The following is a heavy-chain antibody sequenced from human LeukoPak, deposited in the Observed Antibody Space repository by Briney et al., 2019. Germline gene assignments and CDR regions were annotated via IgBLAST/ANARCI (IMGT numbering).Heavy chain of an antibody. CDR3: VTTMIRGVINEWFDP. CDR1: GFTFSSYE. V-gene: IGHV3-48*03. Sequence: GGSLRLSCAASGFTFSSYEMNWVRQAPGKGLEWVSYISSSGSTIYYADSVKGRFTISRDNAKNSLYLQMNSLRAEDTAVYYCVTTMIRGVINEWFDPWGQGTLVTVSS. D-gene: IGHD3-10*01. CDR2: ISSSGSTI. J-gene: IGHJ5*02.